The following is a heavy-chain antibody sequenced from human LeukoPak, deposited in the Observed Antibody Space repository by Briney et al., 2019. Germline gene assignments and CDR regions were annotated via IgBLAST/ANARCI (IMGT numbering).Heavy chain of an antibody. CDR1: GFTFSSYS. Sequence: GGSLRLSCAASGFTFSSYSMNWVRQAPGKGLEWVSSISSSSSYIYYADSVKGRFTISRDNAKNSLYLQMNSLRAEDTAVYYCARVSNWWGIAAADYWGQGTLVTVSS. J-gene: IGHJ4*02. CDR3: ARVSNWWGIAAADY. CDR2: ISSSSSYI. V-gene: IGHV3-21*01. D-gene: IGHD6-13*01.